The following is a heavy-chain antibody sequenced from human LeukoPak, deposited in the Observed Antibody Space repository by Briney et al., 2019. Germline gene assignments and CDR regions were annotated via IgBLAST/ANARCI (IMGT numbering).Heavy chain of an antibody. V-gene: IGHV4-59*01. CDR2: IYYSGST. J-gene: IGHJ4*02. D-gene: IGHD2-2*01. CDR3: ARWADCSNISCRKGFDY. CDR1: GGSISSYY. Sequence: SETLSLTCTVSGGSISSYYWIWIRQPPGKGLEWIGYIYYSGSTSYNPSLKSRVTISVDTSKNQFSLNLSSVTAADTAVCYCARWADCSNISCRKGFDYWGQGTLVTVSS.